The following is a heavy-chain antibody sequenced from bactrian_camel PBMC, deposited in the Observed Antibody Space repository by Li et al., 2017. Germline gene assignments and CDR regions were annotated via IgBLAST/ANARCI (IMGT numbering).Heavy chain of an antibody. V-gene: IGHV3S53*01. J-gene: IGHJ6*01. D-gene: IGHD1*01. Sequence: HVQLVESGGGSVQAGGSLRLSCTYTYSPYAMGWFRQAPGKEREGVAAIDSVGTTSYADSVKGRFTISQDNAKNTVDLQMNSLKPEDSAMYYCACAARRYATLPKTPREADFGYWGQGTQVTVS. CDR3: ACAARRYATLPKTPREADFGY. CDR1: YSPYA. CDR2: IDSVGTT.